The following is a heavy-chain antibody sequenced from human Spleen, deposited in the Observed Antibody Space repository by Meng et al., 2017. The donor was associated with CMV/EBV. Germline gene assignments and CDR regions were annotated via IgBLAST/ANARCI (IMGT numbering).Heavy chain of an antibody. V-gene: IGHV4-39*07. CDR2: IYYSGST. J-gene: IGHJ5*02. CDR3: ARAFGKVDCSSTSCPYKNNWFDP. D-gene: IGHD2-2*01. Sequence: SETLSLTCTVSGGSISSSSYYWGWIRQPPGKGLEWIGSIYYSGSTYYNPSLKSRVTISVDTSKNQFSLKLSSVTAADTAVYYCARAFGKVDCSSTSCPYKNNWFDPWGQGTLVTVSS. CDR1: GGSISSSSYY.